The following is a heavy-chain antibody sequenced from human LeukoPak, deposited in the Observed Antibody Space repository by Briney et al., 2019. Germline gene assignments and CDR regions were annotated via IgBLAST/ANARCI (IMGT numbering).Heavy chain of an antibody. CDR3: ARDRGTWIQLWLIDY. Sequence: GASVKVSCKASGYTFTSYGISWVRQAPGQGLEWMGWISAYNGNTNYAQKFQGRVTVTTHTSTSTAYMELRSLRSDDTAVYYCARDRGTWIQLWLIDYWGQGTLVTVSS. CDR2: ISAYNGNT. J-gene: IGHJ4*02. D-gene: IGHD5-18*01. V-gene: IGHV1-18*04. CDR1: GYTFTSYG.